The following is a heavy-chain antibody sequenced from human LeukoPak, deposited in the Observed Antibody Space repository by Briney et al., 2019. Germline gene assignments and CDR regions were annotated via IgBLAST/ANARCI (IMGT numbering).Heavy chain of an antibody. CDR3: ARLHYYDSSGYYFKDPDFGMDV. D-gene: IGHD3-22*01. J-gene: IGHJ6*02. CDR1: GYTFTGYY. CDR2: IEPNSGGT. V-gene: IGHV1-2*02. Sequence: GASVKVSCKASGYTFTGYYVHWVRQAPGQGLEWMGWIEPNSGGTYYAQKFQGRVTMTRDTSISTAYMELSRLRSDDTAVYYCARLHYYDSSGYYFKDPDFGMDVWGQGTTVTVSS.